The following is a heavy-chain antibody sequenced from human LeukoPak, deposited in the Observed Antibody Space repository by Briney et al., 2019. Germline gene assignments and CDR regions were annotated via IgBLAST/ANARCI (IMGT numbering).Heavy chain of an antibody. CDR2: FDPEDGET. V-gene: IGHV1-24*01. J-gene: IGHJ4*02. CDR3: ATKETYCSGGSCYFDY. D-gene: IGHD2-15*01. Sequence: ASVKVSCKASGYTFTGYYMHWVRQAPGKGLEWMGGFDPEDGETIYAQKFQGRVTMTEDTSTDTAYMELSSLRSEDTAVYYCATKETYCSGGSCYFDYWGQGTLVTVSS. CDR1: GYTFTGYY.